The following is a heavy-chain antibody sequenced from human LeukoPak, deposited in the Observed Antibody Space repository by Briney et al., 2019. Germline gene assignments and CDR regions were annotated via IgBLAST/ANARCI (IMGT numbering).Heavy chain of an antibody. D-gene: IGHD2/OR15-2a*01. V-gene: IGHV4-59*08. CDR1: GGSISSHY. CDR2: IYYSGST. J-gene: IGHJ4*02. CDR3: ARHQFVSTAYVDY. Sequence: PSETLSLTCSVSGGSISSHYWSWIRQPPGKQLEWIGYIYYSGSTNYNPSLKSRVTISVDTSKKQFSLKLSPVTAADTAVYYCARHQFVSTAYVDYWGQGTLVTVSS.